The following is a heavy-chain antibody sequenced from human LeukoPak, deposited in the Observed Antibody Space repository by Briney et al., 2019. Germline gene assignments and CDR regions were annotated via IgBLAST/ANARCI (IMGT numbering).Heavy chain of an antibody. J-gene: IGHJ4*02. CDR2: ISDSGDIT. Sequence: GGSLRLSCAASAFTFSTYEMNWVRQAPGKGLEWVSIISDSGDITYYADSVKGRFTISGDNSKNTLYLQMNSLRAEDTAVYYCAKVGAAGIAVVLVDYWGQGTLVTVSS. D-gene: IGHD6-19*01. CDR3: AKVGAAGIAVVLVDY. CDR1: AFTFSTYE. V-gene: IGHV3-23*01.